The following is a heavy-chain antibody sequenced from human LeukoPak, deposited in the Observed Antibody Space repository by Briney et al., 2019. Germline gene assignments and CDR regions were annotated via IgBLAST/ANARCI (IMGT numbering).Heavy chain of an antibody. D-gene: IGHD3-10*01. V-gene: IGHV3-15*01. J-gene: IGHJ4*02. CDR2: IQSKTDGGTT. Sequence: GSLRLSCAASGFTFSNTWMNWVRQAPGKGLEWVGRIQSKTDGGTTEYAAPVKGRFTISRDDSKTTLYLQMNSLKTEDTAVYYCATLTVRGVINIWGQGAMVSVCS. CDR1: GFTFSNTW. CDR3: ATLTVRGVINI.